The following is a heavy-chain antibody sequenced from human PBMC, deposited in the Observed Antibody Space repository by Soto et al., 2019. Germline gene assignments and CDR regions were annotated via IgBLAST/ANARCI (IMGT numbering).Heavy chain of an antibody. CDR3: AREGPAPYYYYGMDV. CDR2: ISGYNGNT. V-gene: IGHV1-18*01. J-gene: IGHJ6*02. Sequence: QVQLVQSGGEVKKPGASVKVSCKTSGYSFTTYGISWVRQAPGQGLEWMGWISGYNGNTRYAQKFQGRVSMTTDTSTSTAYMELRSLRSDDTAVYYCAREGPAPYYYYGMDVWGQGTTVTVSS. CDR1: GYSFTTYG.